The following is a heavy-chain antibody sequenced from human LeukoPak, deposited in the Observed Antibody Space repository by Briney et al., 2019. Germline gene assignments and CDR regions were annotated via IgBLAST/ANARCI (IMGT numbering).Heavy chain of an antibody. CDR1: GFTFSSYS. D-gene: IGHD4-17*01. CDR3: AGDTVTIFAI. CDR2: ISSSSTI. V-gene: IGHV3-48*02. Sequence: GGSLRLSCAASGFTFSSYSMYWVRQAPGKGLEWVSYISSSSTIYYADSVKGRFTISRDNAKNSLYLQMNSLRDEDTAVYYCAGDTVTIFAIWGQGTMVTVSS. J-gene: IGHJ3*02.